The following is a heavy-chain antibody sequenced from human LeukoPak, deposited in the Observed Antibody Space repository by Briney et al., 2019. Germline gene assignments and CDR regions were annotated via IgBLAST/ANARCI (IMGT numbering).Heavy chain of an antibody. V-gene: IGHV3-7*01. D-gene: IGHD2-8*01. CDR1: GFTVSNNY. J-gene: IGHJ2*01. CDR2: IKQDGSEK. CDR3: AREAGYCTNGVCYSNWYFDL. Sequence: GGSLRLSCAASGFTVSNNYMSWVRQAPGKGLEWVANIKQDGSEKYYVDSVKGRFTISRDNAKNSLYLQMNSLRAEDTAVYYCAREAGYCTNGVCYSNWYFDLWGRGTLVTVSS.